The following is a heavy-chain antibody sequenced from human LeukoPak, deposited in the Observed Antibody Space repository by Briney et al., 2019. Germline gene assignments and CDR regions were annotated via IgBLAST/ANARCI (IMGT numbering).Heavy chain of an antibody. V-gene: IGHV1-8*01. J-gene: IGHJ4*02. CDR3: ARSTLSAIFGVVIDRRFDH. CDR2: MNPNSGNT. CDR1: GYTFTSYD. D-gene: IGHD3-3*01. Sequence: ASVKVSCKASGYTFTSYDINWVRQATGQGLEWMGWMNPNSGNTGYAQKFQGRVTMTRNTSISTAYMELSSLRSEDTAVYYCARSTLSAIFGVVIDRRFDHWGQGTLVTVSS.